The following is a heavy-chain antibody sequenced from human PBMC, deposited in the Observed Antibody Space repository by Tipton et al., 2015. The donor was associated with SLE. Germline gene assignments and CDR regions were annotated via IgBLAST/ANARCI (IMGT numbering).Heavy chain of an antibody. D-gene: IGHD1-26*01. CDR2: ISWNSGSI. Sequence: SLRLSCAASGFTFDDYAMHWVRQAPGKGLEWVSRISWNSGSIGYADSVKGRFTISRDNSKNTLYLQMNSLRAEDTAVYYCASSPAWELPYYSDYWGQGTLVTVSS. J-gene: IGHJ4*02. CDR3: ASSPAWELPYYSDY. CDR1: GFTFDDYA. V-gene: IGHV3-9*01.